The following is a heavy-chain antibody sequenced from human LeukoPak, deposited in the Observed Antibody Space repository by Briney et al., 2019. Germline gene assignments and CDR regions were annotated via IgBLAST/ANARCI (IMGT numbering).Heavy chain of an antibody. CDR3: AKGGPGDDYFDY. Sequence: GGSLRLSCAASGFTFSSYGMHWVRQAPGKGLEWVAVISYDGSNKYYADSVKGRFTISRDNSKNTLYLQMNSLRAEDTAVYYCAKGGPGDDYFDYWGQGTLVTVSS. CDR2: ISYDGSNK. V-gene: IGHV3-30*18. CDR1: GFTFSSYG. D-gene: IGHD7-27*01. J-gene: IGHJ4*02.